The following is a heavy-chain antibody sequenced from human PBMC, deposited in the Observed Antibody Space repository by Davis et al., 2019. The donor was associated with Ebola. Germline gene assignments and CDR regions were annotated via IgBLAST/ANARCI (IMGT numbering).Heavy chain of an antibody. J-gene: IGHJ4*02. Sequence: GESLKISCAASGFTFTDYYMTWIRQAPGKGLEWVSYISSSGSTIYYADSVKGRFNISRDNAKNSLYLQMNSLRAEDTAVYYWARGDWGDYGAFDYWGQGTLVTVSS. V-gene: IGHV3-11*01. CDR3: ARGDWGDYGAFDY. CDR1: GFTFTDYY. D-gene: IGHD4-17*01. CDR2: ISSSGSTI.